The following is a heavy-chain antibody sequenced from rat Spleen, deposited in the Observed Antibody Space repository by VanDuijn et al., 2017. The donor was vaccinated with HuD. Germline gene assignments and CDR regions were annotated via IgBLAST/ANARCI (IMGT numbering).Heavy chain of an antibody. V-gene: IGHV3-1*01. CDR1: GYSITSGYG. Sequence: EVQLQESGPGLVKPSQSLSLTCSVTGYSITSGYGWSWIRKFPGNKMEWIGHISYSGSTSYNPSLKSRISITRDTSKNQFFLQLNSVTTEDTATYYCARWPTGKGFDYWGQGVMVTVSS. D-gene: IGHD5-1*01. CDR3: ARWPTGKGFDY. CDR2: ISYSGST. J-gene: IGHJ2*01.